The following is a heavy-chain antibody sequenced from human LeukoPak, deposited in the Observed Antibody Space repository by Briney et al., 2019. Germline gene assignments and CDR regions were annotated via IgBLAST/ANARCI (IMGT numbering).Heavy chain of an antibody. J-gene: IGHJ3*02. CDR3: ARPQYYYDSSGYVRLDASDI. D-gene: IGHD3-22*01. CDR1: GFNFGRNW. Sequence: GGSLRLSCAASGFNFGRNWMDWARQAPGKGLVWVSRINSAGSNTNYADSVKGRFIISRDNANNTLYLQINSLRVDDTAVYFCARPQYYYDSSGYVRLDASDIWGQGTMVTVSS. CDR2: INSAGSNT. V-gene: IGHV3-74*01.